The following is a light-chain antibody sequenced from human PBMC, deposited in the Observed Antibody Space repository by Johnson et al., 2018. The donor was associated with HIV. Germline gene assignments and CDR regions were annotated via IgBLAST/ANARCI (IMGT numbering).Light chain of an antibody. J-gene: IGLJ1*01. V-gene: IGLV1-51*01. CDR2: YDN. CDR1: TSNIGNNY. CDR3: GAWDSSLIASV. Sequence: HSVLTQPPSVSATPGQKVTISCSGSTSNIGNNYVSWYQQFPGAAPKLLIYYDNKRPSRIPDRFSGSKSGTSATLGLTGLRTGDEADFYCGAWDSSLIASVCRNWTKVTRL.